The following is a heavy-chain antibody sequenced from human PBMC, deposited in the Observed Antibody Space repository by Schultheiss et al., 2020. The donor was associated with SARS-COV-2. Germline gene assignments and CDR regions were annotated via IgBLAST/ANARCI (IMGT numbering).Heavy chain of an antibody. CDR2: MNPNSGNT. V-gene: IGHV1-8*01. J-gene: IGHJ6*02. CDR3: ARGIVVVPAAIIPYGMDV. Sequence: ASVKVSCKASGYTFTSYDINWVRQATGQGLEWMGWMNPNSGNTGYAQKFQGRVTMTRNTSISTAYMELSSLRSEDTAVYYCARGIVVVPAAIIPYGMDVWGQGTTVTVSS. D-gene: IGHD2-2*01. CDR1: GYTFTSYD.